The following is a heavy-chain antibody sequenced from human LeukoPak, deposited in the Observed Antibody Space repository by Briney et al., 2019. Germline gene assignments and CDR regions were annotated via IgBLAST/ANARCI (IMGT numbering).Heavy chain of an antibody. Sequence: PSETLSLTCSVSGGSISSYYWSWIRQTPGKGLEWIGYIYDSGSTKYNPSLGSRVTISADTSKHQITLKLRSVTAADTAVYYCARLVKWELQGDNWFDPWGQGTLVTVSS. D-gene: IGHD1-26*01. V-gene: IGHV4-59*08. CDR1: GGSISSYY. J-gene: IGHJ5*02. CDR2: IYDSGST. CDR3: ARLVKWELQGDNWFDP.